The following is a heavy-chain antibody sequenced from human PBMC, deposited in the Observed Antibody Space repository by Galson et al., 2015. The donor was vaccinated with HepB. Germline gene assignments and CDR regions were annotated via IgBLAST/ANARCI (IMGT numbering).Heavy chain of an antibody. Sequence: SETLSLTCGVSRGSFTNYDWNWVRQAPGKGPEWIGEVKRGGSANVKPSLQSRVTITRDTSKSQFSLRLSSITAADPAMYYCVAGPFGPRFQFWYSPVYLQHWGRGTQVIVSS. J-gene: IGHJ1*01. D-gene: IGHD2-21*01. V-gene: IGHV4-34*01. CDR3: VAGPFGPRFQFWYSPVYLQH. CDR2: VKRGGSA. CDR1: RGSFTNYD.